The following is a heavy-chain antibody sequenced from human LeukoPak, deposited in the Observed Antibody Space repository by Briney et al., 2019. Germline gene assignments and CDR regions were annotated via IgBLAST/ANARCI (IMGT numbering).Heavy chain of an antibody. CDR1: GYTFTSYD. CDR3: AGARPGSGSYNLDY. D-gene: IGHD3-10*01. J-gene: IGHJ4*02. CDR2: MNPNSGNT. Sequence: ASVKVSCKASGYTFTSYDINWVRQATGQGLEWMGWMNPNSGNTVYAQKFQGRVTMTRNTSISTAYMELSGLRSEDTAVYYCAGARPGSGSYNLDYWGQGTLVTVSS. V-gene: IGHV1-8*01.